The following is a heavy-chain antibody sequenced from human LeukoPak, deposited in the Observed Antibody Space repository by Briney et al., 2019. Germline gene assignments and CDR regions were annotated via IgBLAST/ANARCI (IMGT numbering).Heavy chain of an antibody. V-gene: IGHV3-23*01. CDR2: ISGSGGST. CDR1: GFTFSNYA. J-gene: IGHJ4*02. CDR3: AKDMAAYYYASGNIDY. Sequence: GGSLRLSCAVSGFTFSNYAMSWVRQAPGKGLEWVSAISGSGGSTYYADSVKGRFTISRDNSKNTLYLQMNSLRAEDTALYYCAKDMAAYYYASGNIDYWGQGTLVTVSS. D-gene: IGHD3-10*01.